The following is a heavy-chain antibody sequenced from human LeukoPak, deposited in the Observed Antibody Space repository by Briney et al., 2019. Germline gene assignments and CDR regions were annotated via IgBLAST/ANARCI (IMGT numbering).Heavy chain of an antibody. D-gene: IGHD6-13*01. Sequence: SVKVSCKASGGTFSSYAISWVRQASGQGLEWMGRIIPIFGTANYAQKFQGRVTITTDESTSTAYMELSSLRSEDTAVYYCASSGGAAAGFDYWGQGTLVTVSS. CDR2: IIPIFGTA. CDR1: GGTFSSYA. V-gene: IGHV1-69*05. CDR3: ASSGGAAAGFDY. J-gene: IGHJ4*02.